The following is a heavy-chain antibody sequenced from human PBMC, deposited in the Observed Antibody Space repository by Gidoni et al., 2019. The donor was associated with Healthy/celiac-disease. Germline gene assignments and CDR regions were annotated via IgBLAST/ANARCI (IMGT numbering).Heavy chain of an antibody. CDR2: MNPNSGNT. J-gene: IGHJ6*02. D-gene: IGHD2-2*01. V-gene: IGHV1-8*01. CDR1: GYTFTSYD. CDR3: ARGSIVVVPAAMYALSYYYYGMDV. Sequence: QVQLVQSGAEVKKPGASVKVSCKASGYTFTSYDINWVRQATGQGLEWMGWMNPNSGNTGYAQKFQGRVTMTRNTSISTAYMELSSLRSEDTAVYYCARGSIVVVPAAMYALSYYYYGMDVWGQGTTVTVSS.